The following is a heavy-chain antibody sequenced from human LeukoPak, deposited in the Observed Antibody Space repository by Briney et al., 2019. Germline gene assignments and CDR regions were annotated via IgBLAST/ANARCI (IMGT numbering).Heavy chain of an antibody. CDR3: ARDGPYARRYYDSCGYSYFQH. D-gene: IGHD3-22*01. V-gene: IGHV1-18*01. Sequence: ASVKVSCKASGYTFTSYGISWVRQAPGQGLEWMGWISAYNGNTNYAQKLQGRVTMTTDTSTSTAYMELRSLRSDDTAVYYCARDGPYARRYYDSCGYSYFQHWGQGTLVTVSS. CDR1: GYTFTSYG. CDR2: ISAYNGNT. J-gene: IGHJ1*01.